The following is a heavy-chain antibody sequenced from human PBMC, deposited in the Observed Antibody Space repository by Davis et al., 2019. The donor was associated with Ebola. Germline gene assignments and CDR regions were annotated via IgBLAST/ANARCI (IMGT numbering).Heavy chain of an antibody. D-gene: IGHD4-17*01. V-gene: IGHV3-23*01. Sequence: GESLKISCAASGFIFSSYAMSWVRRAPGKGLEWVSSISVRSITYHADSVKGRFTLSRDNSKNTLYLQMNSLRAEDTAVYYCAKVHPPTTVTTGWFDPWGQGTLVTVSS. CDR1: GFIFSSYA. CDR3: AKVHPPTTVTTGWFDP. J-gene: IGHJ5*02. CDR2: ISVRSIT.